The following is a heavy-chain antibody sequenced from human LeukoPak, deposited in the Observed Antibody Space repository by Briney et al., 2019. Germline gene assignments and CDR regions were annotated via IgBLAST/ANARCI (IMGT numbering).Heavy chain of an antibody. D-gene: IGHD2-8*01. V-gene: IGHV4-34*01. CDR2: INHSGST. CDR1: GGSFSGYY. Sequence: ASETLSLTCAVYGGSFSGYYWSWIRQPPGKGLEWIGEINHSGSTNYNPSLKSRVTISVDTSKNQFSLKLSSVTAADTAVYYCARDEDIVLSGRSSRFDYWGQGTLVTVSS. J-gene: IGHJ4*02. CDR3: ARDEDIVLSGRSSRFDY.